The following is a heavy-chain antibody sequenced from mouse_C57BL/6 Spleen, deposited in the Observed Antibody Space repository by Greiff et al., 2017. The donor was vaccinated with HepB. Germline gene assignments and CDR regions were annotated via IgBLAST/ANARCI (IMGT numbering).Heavy chain of an antibody. CDR1: GYTFTGYW. Sequence: QVQLQQSGAELMKPGASVKLSCKATGYTFTGYWIEWVKQRPGHGLEWIGEILPGSGSTNYNEKFKGKATFTADTSSNTAYMQLSSLTPEDSAIYDCARSDDYYYGSSPYWYFDVWGTGTTVTVSS. V-gene: IGHV1-9*01. D-gene: IGHD1-1*01. CDR3: ARSDDYYYGSSPYWYFDV. CDR2: ILPGSGST. J-gene: IGHJ1*03.